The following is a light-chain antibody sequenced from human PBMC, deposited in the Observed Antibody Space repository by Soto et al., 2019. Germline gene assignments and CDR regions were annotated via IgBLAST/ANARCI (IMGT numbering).Light chain of an antibody. CDR3: QQYNNWPL. V-gene: IGKV3-15*01. CDR1: QSVSSN. J-gene: IGKJ4*01. CDR2: GAS. Sequence: EIVMTQSPATLSVSPGERATLSCRASQSVSSNLAWYQQKPGQAPRLLIYGASTRATGIPARFSGSGSGTEFTLTIRSLQSEDFAVYYCQQYNNWPLFGGGTKEEIK.